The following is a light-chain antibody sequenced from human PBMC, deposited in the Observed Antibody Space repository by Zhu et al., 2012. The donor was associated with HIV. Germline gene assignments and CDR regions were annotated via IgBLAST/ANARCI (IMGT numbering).Light chain of an antibody. J-gene: IGKJ2*01. CDR2: GTS. CDR1: QTVYSNY. Sequence: EIVLTQSPGTLSLSPGERATLSCRASQTVYSNYLAWYQQKPGQPPRLLIYGTSSRATGIPDRFSGSGSGTDFTLTISRLEPEDFVVYFCQQYGDSPRTFGQGTKVEI. V-gene: IGKV3-20*01. CDR3: QQYGDSPRT.